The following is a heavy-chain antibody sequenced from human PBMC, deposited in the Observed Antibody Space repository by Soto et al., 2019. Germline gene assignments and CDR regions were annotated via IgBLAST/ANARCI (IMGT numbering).Heavy chain of an antibody. Sequence: SETLSLTCTVSGGSISSGGYYWSWIRQHPGKGLEWIGYIYYSGSTYYNPSLKSRVTISVDTSKNQFSLKLSSVTAADTAVYYCARESSGWDPNELKSYYYYGMDVWGQGTTVTVS. CDR3: ARESSGWDPNELKSYYYYGMDV. CDR2: IYYSGST. D-gene: IGHD6-19*01. J-gene: IGHJ6*02. CDR1: GGSISSGGYY. V-gene: IGHV4-31*03.